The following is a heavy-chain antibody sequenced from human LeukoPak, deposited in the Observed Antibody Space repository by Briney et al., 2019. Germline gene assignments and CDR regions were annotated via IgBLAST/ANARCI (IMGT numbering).Heavy chain of an antibody. Sequence: SETLSLTCTVSGGSISSYYWSWIRQPPAKGLEWIGRIYTCGSTDYNPSLKSRVTMSVDTSKNQFSLKLSSVTAADTAVYYCARDSGTTGEVKFDPWGQGTLVTVSS. V-gene: IGHV4-4*07. CDR3: ARDSGTTGEVKFDP. CDR1: GGSISSYY. D-gene: IGHD3-10*01. CDR2: IYTCGST. J-gene: IGHJ5*02.